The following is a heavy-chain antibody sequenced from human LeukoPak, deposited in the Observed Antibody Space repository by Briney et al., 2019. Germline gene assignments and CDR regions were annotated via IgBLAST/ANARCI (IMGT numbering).Heavy chain of an antibody. CDR3: ARSPTGTTNY. V-gene: IGHV3-21*01. Sequence: PGGSLRLTCAASGFTFSSYSMNWVRQAPGKGLEWVSSISSSSSYIYYADSVKGRFTISRDNAKNSLYLQMNSLRAEDTAVYYCARSPTGTTNYWGQGTLVTVSS. D-gene: IGHD1-1*01. J-gene: IGHJ4*02. CDR2: ISSSSSYI. CDR1: GFTFSSYS.